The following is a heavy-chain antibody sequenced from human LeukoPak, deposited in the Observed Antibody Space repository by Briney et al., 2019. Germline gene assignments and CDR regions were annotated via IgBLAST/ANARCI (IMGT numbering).Heavy chain of an antibody. D-gene: IGHD1-26*01. CDR2: ISGGGGST. CDR1: GFTFSSYG. CDR3: AKGGKWDVTPFDY. V-gene: IGHV3-23*01. Sequence: GGSLRLSCAASGFTFSSYGMNWVRQAPGKGLEWVSTISGGGGSTYYADSVKGRFTISRDNSKNTLYLQANSLRAEDTAVYYCAKGGKWDVTPFDYWGQGTLVTVSS. J-gene: IGHJ4*02.